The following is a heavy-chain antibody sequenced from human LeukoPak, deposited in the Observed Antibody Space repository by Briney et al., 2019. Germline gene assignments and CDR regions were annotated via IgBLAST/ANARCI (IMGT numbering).Heavy chain of an antibody. Sequence: GGSLRLSCAASGFTFSGSAMHWVRQASGKGLEWVGRIRSKANSYATAYAASVKGRFTISRDDPRNTAYLQMNSLKTEDTAVYYCTRPPLDYYDSSGSYWYFDLWGRGTLVTVSS. D-gene: IGHD3-22*01. CDR1: GFTFSGSA. CDR2: IRSKANSYAT. J-gene: IGHJ2*01. V-gene: IGHV3-73*01. CDR3: TRPPLDYYDSSGSYWYFDL.